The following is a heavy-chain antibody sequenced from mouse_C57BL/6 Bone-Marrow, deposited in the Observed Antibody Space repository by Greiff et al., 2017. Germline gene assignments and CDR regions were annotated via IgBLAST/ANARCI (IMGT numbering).Heavy chain of an antibody. CDR2: FHPYNDDT. D-gene: IGHD2-1*01. Sequence: VKVVESGAELVKPGASVKMSCKASGYTFTTYPIEWMKQNHGKSLEWIGNFHPYNDDTKYNEKFKGKATLTVEKSSSTVYLELSRLTSDDSAVYYCARGGNYGGYYIDYWGQGTTLTVSS. J-gene: IGHJ2*01. CDR1: GYTFTTYP. CDR3: ARGGNYGGYYIDY. V-gene: IGHV1-47*01.